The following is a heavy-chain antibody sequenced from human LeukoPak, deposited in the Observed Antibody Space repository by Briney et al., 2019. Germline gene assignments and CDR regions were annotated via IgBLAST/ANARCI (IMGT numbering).Heavy chain of an antibody. D-gene: IGHD4-17*01. J-gene: IGHJ5*01. CDR1: GGSFSGYY. CDR2: INHSGST. Sequence: SVTLSLTCAVYGGSFSGYYWSWIRQPPGKGLEWIGEINHSGSTNYNPSLKSRVTISVDTSKNQFSLKLSSVTAADTAVYYCARMSPGTYGDYDSWGQGTLVTVS. V-gene: IGHV4-34*01. CDR3: ARMSPGTYGDYDS.